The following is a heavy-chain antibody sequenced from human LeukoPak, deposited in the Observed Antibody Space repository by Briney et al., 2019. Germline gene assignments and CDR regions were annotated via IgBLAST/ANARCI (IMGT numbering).Heavy chain of an antibody. V-gene: IGHV3-7*01. CDR2: IKQDGSEI. Sequence: GGSLRLSCAASGFTFSNYWMHWVRQAPGKGLEWVANIKQDGSEIYYVDSVKGRFTISRDNAKNLLYLQMNSLRAEDTAVYYCARAMDVWGQGTTVTVSS. J-gene: IGHJ6*02. CDR3: ARAMDV. CDR1: GFTFSNYW.